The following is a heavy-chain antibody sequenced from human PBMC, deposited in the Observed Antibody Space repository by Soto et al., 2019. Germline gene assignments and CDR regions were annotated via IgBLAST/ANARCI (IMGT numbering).Heavy chain of an antibody. J-gene: IGHJ4*02. D-gene: IGHD3-3*01. CDR1: GGSISSGDYY. Sequence: SETLSLTCTVSGGSISSGDYYWSWIRQPPGKGLEWIGYIYYSGSTYYKPSLKSRVTISVDTSKNHFSLKLSSVTAADTAVYYCARGYYDFWSGYWAHIDYWGQGTLVTVSS. CDR3: ARGYYDFWSGYWAHIDY. CDR2: IYYSGST. V-gene: IGHV4-30-4*01.